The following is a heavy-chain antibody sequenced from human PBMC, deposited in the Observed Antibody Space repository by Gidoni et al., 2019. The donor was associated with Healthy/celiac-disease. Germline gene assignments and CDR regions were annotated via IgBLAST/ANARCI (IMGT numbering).Heavy chain of an antibody. V-gene: IGHV3-66*01. Sequence: EVQLVESGGGLVQPGGSLRLSCAASGITVSSNYMSWVCQAPGKGLEWCSVIDSGGSTYYADSVKGRFTISRDNSKNTLYLQMNSLRAEDTAVYYCARAPYYYDSSGYYSWGQGTLVTVSS. CDR1: GITVSSNY. CDR3: ARAPYYYDSSGYYS. CDR2: IDSGGST. D-gene: IGHD3-22*01. J-gene: IGHJ4*02.